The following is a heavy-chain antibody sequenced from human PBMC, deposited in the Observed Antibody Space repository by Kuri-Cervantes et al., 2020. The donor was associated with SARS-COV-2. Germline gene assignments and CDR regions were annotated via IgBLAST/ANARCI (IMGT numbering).Heavy chain of an antibody. Sequence: GGSLRLTCAASGFTFSSYGKHWARQAPGKAPEWVAVISYDGSNQYYADSVKGRFTISRDNSKNTLYLQMNSLRAEDTAVYYFARDLIRFLRSAPIAVAGNSYYGMDVWGQGTTVTVSS. J-gene: IGHJ6*02. CDR3: ARDLIRFLRSAPIAVAGNSYYGMDV. CDR1: GFTFSSYG. V-gene: IGHV3-30*03. CDR2: ISYDGSNQ. D-gene: IGHD6-19*01.